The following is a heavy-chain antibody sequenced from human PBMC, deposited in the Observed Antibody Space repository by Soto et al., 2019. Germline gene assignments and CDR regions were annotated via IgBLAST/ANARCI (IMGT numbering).Heavy chain of an antibody. CDR2: ITDNGGST. CDR1: GFTFSRDG. Sequence: GSLRLSFAASGFTFSRDGMSWVRQAPGKGLEWVSLITDNGGSTYYADSVKGRFTISRDNTKNTLFLQMNSLRAEDTAVYYCAKERATTTAFDYWGQGALVTVSS. CDR3: AKERATTTAFDY. D-gene: IGHD4-17*01. J-gene: IGHJ4*02. V-gene: IGHV3-23*01.